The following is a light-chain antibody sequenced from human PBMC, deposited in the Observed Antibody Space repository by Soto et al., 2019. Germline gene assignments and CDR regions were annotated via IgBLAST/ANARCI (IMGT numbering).Light chain of an antibody. CDR3: QQYNNWPQT. CDR1: QSVSSN. CDR2: GAS. Sequence: EIVMTQSPATLSVSPGERATLSCRASQSVSSNLAWYQQKPGQAPRLLIYGASTRATGIPARFSGSGSGTEFTLTISGLQSEDFAVYYCQQYNNWPQTFGQGTKVEI. J-gene: IGKJ1*01. V-gene: IGKV3-15*01.